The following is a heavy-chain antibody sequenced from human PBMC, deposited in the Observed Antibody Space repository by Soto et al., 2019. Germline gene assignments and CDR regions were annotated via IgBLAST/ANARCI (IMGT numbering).Heavy chain of an antibody. CDR1: GYSFASYW. CDR2: IDPSDSQT. D-gene: IGHD3-22*01. V-gene: IGHV5-10-1*01. Sequence: GESLKISCKGSGYSFASYWITWVRQKPGKGLEWMGRIDPSDSQTYYSPSFRGHVTISATKSITTVFLQWSSLRASDTAMYYCARQIYDSDTGPNFQYYFDSWGQGTPLTVSS. J-gene: IGHJ4*02. CDR3: ARQIYDSDTGPNFQYYFDS.